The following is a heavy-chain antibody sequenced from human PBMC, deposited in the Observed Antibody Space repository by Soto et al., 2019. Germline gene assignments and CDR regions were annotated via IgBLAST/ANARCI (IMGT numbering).Heavy chain of an antibody. V-gene: IGHV4-39*01. J-gene: IGHJ5*02. CDR2: IYYSGST. D-gene: IGHD6-19*01. CDR1: GGSISSSSYY. Sequence: QLQLQESGPGLVKPSETLSLTCTVSGGSISSSSYYWGWIRQPPGKGLEWIGSIYYSGSTYYNPSLKSRVTISVDTSKNQFSLKLSSVTAADTAVYYCARLYRYRGAVAGNHVDPWGQGTLVTVSS. CDR3: ARLYRYRGAVAGNHVDP.